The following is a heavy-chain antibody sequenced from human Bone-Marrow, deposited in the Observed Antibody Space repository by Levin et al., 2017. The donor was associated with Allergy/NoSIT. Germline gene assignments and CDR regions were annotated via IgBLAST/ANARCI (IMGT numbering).Heavy chain of an antibody. V-gene: IGHV5-51*01. CDR2: VYFDDSDA. Sequence: VASVKVSCQGSRYNFSSYWIGWVRQMPGEGLEYMGIVYFDDSDARYSSSFLGQVTISADKSINTAYLQWSSLKASDTAMYYCARATALNRRAFDIWGQGTLVTVSS. D-gene: IGHD1-14*01. CDR3: ARATALNRRAFDI. CDR1: RYNFSSYW. J-gene: IGHJ3*02.